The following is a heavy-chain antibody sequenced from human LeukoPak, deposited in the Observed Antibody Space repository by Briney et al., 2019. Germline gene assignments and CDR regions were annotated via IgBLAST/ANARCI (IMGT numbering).Heavy chain of an antibody. Sequence: SEXLSLTXXVXGGSISSYYWSWIRQPPGKGLEWIGYIYYSGSTNYNPSLKSRVTISVDTSKNQFSLKLSSVTAADTAVYYCARGPYDFPDYWGQGTLVTVSS. CDR3: ARGPYDFPDY. V-gene: IGHV4-59*01. CDR2: IYYSGST. D-gene: IGHD3-3*01. J-gene: IGHJ4*02. CDR1: GGSISSYY.